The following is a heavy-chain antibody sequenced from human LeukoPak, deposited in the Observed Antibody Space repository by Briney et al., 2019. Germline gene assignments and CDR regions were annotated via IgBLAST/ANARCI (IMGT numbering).Heavy chain of an antibody. CDR2: ISYDGSNK. V-gene: IGHV3-30*18. J-gene: IGHJ4*02. D-gene: IGHD1-26*01. Sequence: RGSLTLSCVASGLTLSTYGMHWVRQAAGRGLEWVGVISYDGSNKYYADSVKGRSTIYRDNSKKTLNLQMNRLRAKATAVYYCAKVVLSGSYYAASDYWGQGPLVTVSS. CDR1: GLTLSTYG. CDR3: AKVVLSGSYYAASDY.